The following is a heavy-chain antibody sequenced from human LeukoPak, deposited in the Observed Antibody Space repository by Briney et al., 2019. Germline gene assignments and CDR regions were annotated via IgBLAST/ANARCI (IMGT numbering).Heavy chain of an antibody. V-gene: IGHV4-4*02. CDR1: GFTFSSYA. J-gene: IGHJ6*04. D-gene: IGHD5-18*01. Sequence: SLRLSCAASGFTFSSYAMHWVRQPPGKGLEWIGEIYHSGSTNYNPSLKSRVTISVDKSKNQFSLKLRSVTAADTAVYYCARDGYSYGKGMDVWGKGTTVTVSS. CDR2: IYHSGST. CDR3: ARDGYSYGKGMDV.